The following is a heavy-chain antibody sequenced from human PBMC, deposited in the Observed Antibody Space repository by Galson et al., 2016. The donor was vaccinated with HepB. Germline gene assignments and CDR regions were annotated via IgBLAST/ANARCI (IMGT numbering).Heavy chain of an antibody. J-gene: IGHJ4*01. CDR1: GYTFTSYG. V-gene: IGHV1-18*01. CDR2: ISPYNGNT. Sequence: QSGAEVKKPGASVKVSCKASGYTFTSYGITWVRQAPGQGLEWMGWISPYNGNTNYAQNLQGRVTMTTDTSTSKAYVELRSLSSDDTAVNYCARDLGSGYCTYAVCPSPEYWGHGTLVTVSS. D-gene: IGHD2-8*01. CDR3: ARDLGSGYCTYAVCPSPEY.